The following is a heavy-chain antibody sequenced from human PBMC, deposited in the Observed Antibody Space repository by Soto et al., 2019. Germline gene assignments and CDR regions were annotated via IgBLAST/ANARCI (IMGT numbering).Heavy chain of an antibody. CDR3: ARVGIRLVPAYLGGGYRFQGLDV. Sequence: QVQLVQSAAEVKEPGSSVKISCKAPGDTLINYSFSWMRQAPGQGLEWIGGIVPTSGGPNSADKFHDRLTINADPFTGRVTMQLASLTSDDTAVFYCARVGIRLVPAYLGGGYRFQGLDVWGQGTKITVS. CDR1: GDTLINYS. J-gene: IGHJ6*02. CDR2: IVPTSGGP. V-gene: IGHV1-69*01. D-gene: IGHD1-26*01.